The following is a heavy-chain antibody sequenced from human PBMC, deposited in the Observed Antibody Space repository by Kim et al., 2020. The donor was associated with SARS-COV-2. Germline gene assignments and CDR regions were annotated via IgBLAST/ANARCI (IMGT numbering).Heavy chain of an antibody. D-gene: IGHD6-13*01. V-gene: IGHV4-34*01. CDR1: GGSFSGYY. Sequence: SETLSLTCAVYGGSFSGYYWSWIRQPPGKGLEWIGEINHSGSTNYNPSLKSRVTISVDTSKNQFSLKLSSVTAADTAVYYCARSGWITPAGTFWRYFDYWGQGTLVTVYS. J-gene: IGHJ4*02. CDR2: INHSGST. CDR3: ARSGWITPAGTFWRYFDY.